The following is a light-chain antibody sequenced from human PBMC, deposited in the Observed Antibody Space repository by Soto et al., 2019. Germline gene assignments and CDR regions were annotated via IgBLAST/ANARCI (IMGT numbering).Light chain of an antibody. Sequence: QSVLTQPPSASGTPGQRVTISCSGSSSNIGSNTVNWYQQLPGTAPKLLIYSNNQRPSGVPDRFSGSKCGTSASLAISGLQSEDEADYYCAAWDDSLNGHVVFGGGTKVTVL. CDR1: SSNIGSNT. CDR3: AAWDDSLNGHVV. CDR2: SNN. V-gene: IGLV1-44*01. J-gene: IGLJ2*01.